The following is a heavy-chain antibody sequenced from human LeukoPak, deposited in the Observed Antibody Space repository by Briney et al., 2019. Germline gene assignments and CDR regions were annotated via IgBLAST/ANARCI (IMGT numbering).Heavy chain of an antibody. Sequence: SETLSLTCTVSGGSMTFYYWSFIRQPAGKGLEWIGRIHTSGTTWYNASLKSRVSMSLGTSRNQFSLRLTSVTAADTAVYYCARNSGDYWGQGTLVTVSS. V-gene: IGHV4-4*07. CDR2: IHTSGTT. J-gene: IGHJ4*02. D-gene: IGHD4-23*01. CDR3: ARNSGDY. CDR1: GGSMTFYY.